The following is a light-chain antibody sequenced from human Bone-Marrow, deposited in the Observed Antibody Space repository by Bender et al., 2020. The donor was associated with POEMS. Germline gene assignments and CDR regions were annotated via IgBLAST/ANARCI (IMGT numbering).Light chain of an antibody. CDR1: YSDVGGYDS. J-gene: IGLJ3*02. CDR3: STWDDRLNAWL. Sequence: QSALTQPASVSGSPGQSITISCTGTYSDVGGYDSVSWYQHHPGKAPKLMIYEVNKRPSGVPDRFSGSKSGDTASLTVSGLQPEDEADYYCSTWDDRLNAWLFGGGTKLTVL. CDR2: EVN. V-gene: IGLV2-8*01.